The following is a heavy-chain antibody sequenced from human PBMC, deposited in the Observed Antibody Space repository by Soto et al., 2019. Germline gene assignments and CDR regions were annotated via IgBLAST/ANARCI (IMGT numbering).Heavy chain of an antibody. J-gene: IGHJ6*03. Sequence: QVQLVESGGGVVQPGRSLRLSCAASGFTFSNYGMHWVRQAPGKGLEWVAMTWYDGGNKYYADSVKGRFTISRDNSQNTLYLQMNSLRAEDTAVYYCVRDNLDGRYYMDVWGKGTTVTASS. CDR3: VRDNLDGRYYMDV. CDR1: GFTFSNYG. CDR2: TWYDGGNK. D-gene: IGHD4-17*01. V-gene: IGHV3-33*01.